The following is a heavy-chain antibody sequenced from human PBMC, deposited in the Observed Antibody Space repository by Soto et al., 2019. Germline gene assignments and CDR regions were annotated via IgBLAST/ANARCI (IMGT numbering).Heavy chain of an antibody. CDR2: ISGSSTYI. V-gene: IGHV3-21*01. CDR3: ARDGTGGFAY. J-gene: IGHJ4*02. Sequence: LRLSCAASGFTFSSYTINWVRQAPGKGLEWVSSISGSSTYIFYADSVKGRFTISRDNAKNSLYLLMNSLRADDTAVYYCARDGTGGFAYWGQGTLVTVSS. CDR1: GFTFSSYT.